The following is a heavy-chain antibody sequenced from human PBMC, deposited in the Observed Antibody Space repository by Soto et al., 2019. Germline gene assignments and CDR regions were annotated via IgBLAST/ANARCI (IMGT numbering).Heavy chain of an antibody. Sequence: PGGSLRLSCTASEITLNIYWMRWIRQAPGKGLVWVSRINPESTTLTYADSVTGRFTISRDSAKNTLYLQMNGLSAEDTAIYNCTNDTFGAWDSWSQRTLVTVSS. J-gene: IGHJ4*02. V-gene: IGHV3-74*01. CDR1: EITLNIYW. CDR3: TNDTFGAWDS. CDR2: INPESTTL. D-gene: IGHD3-9*01.